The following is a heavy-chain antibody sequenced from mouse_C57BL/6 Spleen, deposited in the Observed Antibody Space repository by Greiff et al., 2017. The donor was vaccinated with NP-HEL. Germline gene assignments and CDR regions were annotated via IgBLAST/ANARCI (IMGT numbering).Heavy chain of an antibody. D-gene: IGHD2-1*01. CDR3: ARVGDYGNYVPFAY. J-gene: IGHJ3*01. V-gene: IGHV1-80*01. CDR2: IYPGDGDT. CDR1: GYAFSSYW. Sequence: QVQLQQSGAELVKPGASVKISCKASGYAFSSYWMNWVKQRPGKGLEWIGQIYPGDGDTNYNGKFKGKATLTADKSSSTAYMQLSSLTSGASAVYFCARVGDYGNYVPFAYWGQGTLVTVSA.